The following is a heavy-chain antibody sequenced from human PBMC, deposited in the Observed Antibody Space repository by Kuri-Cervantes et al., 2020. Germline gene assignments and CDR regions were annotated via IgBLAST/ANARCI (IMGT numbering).Heavy chain of an antibody. D-gene: IGHD6-6*01. J-gene: IGHJ4*01. V-gene: IGHV3-30-3*01. Sequence: GESLKISCAASGFTFSSYAMHWVRQAPGKGRAWVAVISYDGSNKYYADSVKGRFTISRDNSKNTLYLQMNILRAEYTAVYYCAGHSRSGYWGQGTLVTVSS. CDR2: ISYDGSNK. CDR1: GFTFSSYA. CDR3: AGHSRSGY.